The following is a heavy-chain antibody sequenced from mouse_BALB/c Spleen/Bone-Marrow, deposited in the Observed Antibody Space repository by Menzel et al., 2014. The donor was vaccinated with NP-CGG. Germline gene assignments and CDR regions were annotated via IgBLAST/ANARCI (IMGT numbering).Heavy chain of an antibody. Sequence: KTRPERVKPSQSLSLTCTATGYSITSGYSWHWIRQFPGNKLEWMGYIHYSGSTNYNPSLKSRISITRDTSKNQFFLQLNSVTTEDTATYYCARPGNYDSTLAYWGQGTLVTVSA. J-gene: IGHJ3*01. CDR2: IHYSGST. CDR1: GYSITSGYS. CDR3: ARPGNYDSTLAY. D-gene: IGHD2-4*01. V-gene: IGHV3-1*02.